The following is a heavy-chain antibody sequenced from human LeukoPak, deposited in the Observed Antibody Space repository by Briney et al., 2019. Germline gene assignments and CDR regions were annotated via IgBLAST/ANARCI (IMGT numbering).Heavy chain of an antibody. Sequence: SETLSLTCTVSGGSISSYYWSWIRQPPGKGLEWLGYIYYSGSTNYNPSLKSRVTISVDTSKNQFSLKLSSVTAADTAVYYCARGANWGSPDYWGQGTLVTVSS. CDR1: GGSISSYY. J-gene: IGHJ4*02. CDR3: ARGANWGSPDY. D-gene: IGHD7-27*01. V-gene: IGHV4-59*01. CDR2: IYYSGST.